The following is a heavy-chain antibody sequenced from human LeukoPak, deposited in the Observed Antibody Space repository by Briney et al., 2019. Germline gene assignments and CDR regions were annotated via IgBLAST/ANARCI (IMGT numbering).Heavy chain of an antibody. CDR1: GYTFTSYA. CDR3: ARSIIVVVTANWFDP. J-gene: IGHJ5*02. V-gene: IGHV7-4-1*02. Sequence: ASVKVSCKASGYTFTSYAMNWVRQAPGQGLEWMGWINTNTGNPTYAQGFTGRFVFSLDTSVSTAYLQISSLKAEDTAVYYCARSIIVVVTANWFDPWGQGTLVTVSS. D-gene: IGHD2-21*02. CDR2: INTNTGNP.